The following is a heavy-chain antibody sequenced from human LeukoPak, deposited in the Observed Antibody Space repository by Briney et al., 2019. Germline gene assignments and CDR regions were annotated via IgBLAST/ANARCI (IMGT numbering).Heavy chain of an antibody. CDR3: ARAPSYDSCPDF. D-gene: IGHD3-22*01. Sequence: PGGSLRLSCAASGFTFNSYSKNWVRQAPGKGLEWVSSISSSSSYIYYADSVKGRFTISRDNAKNSLYLQMNSLRAEDTAVYYCARAPSYDSCPDFSGQGTLVTVSS. J-gene: IGHJ4*02. CDR1: GFTFNSYS. V-gene: IGHV3-21*01. CDR2: ISSSSSYI.